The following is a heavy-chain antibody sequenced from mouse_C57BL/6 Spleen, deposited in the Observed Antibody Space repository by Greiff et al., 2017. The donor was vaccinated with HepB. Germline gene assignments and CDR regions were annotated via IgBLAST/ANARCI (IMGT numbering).Heavy chain of an antibody. CDR3: ERHHYYDSSYGYFDV. D-gene: IGHD1-1*01. J-gene: IGHJ1*03. CDR1: GYTFTSYW. Sequence: VQLQQPGAELVKPGASVKLSCKASGYTFTSYWMQWVKQRPGQGLEWIGDIDPSDSYTNYNQKFKGKATLTVDTSSSTAYHQLSSLTSEDSAVYYCERHHYYDSSYGYFDVWGTGTTVTVSS. CDR2: IDPSDSYT. V-gene: IGHV1-50*01.